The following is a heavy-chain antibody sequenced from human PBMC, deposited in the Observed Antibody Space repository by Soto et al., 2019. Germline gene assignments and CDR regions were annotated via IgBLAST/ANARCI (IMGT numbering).Heavy chain of an antibody. V-gene: IGHV3-30-3*01. D-gene: IGHD6-19*01. J-gene: IGHJ4*02. CDR3: ARPFSSGWYGDFDF. CDR2: ISYDASNK. Sequence: QVQLVESGGGVVQPGGSLRLSCAASGFAFSSYAMHWVRRAPGKGLEWVAVISYDASNKYYADSVKGRFTISRDNSKKTMYLQMSSLRAEDTAVYYCARPFSSGWYGDFDFWGQGTLVAVSS. CDR1: GFAFSSYA.